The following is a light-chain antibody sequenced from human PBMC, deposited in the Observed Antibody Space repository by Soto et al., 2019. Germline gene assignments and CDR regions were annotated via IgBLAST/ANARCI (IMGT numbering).Light chain of an antibody. CDR2: AAS. J-gene: IGKJ1*01. Sequence: AIQMTQSPSSLSASVGDRVTITCRASQGIRNDLGWLQQKPGKAPKVLIYAASSLRTGVPSRFSGSGFGTHFTLTISILQPEDFATYYCLQDYSYPRTFGQGTDVEIK. CDR1: QGIRND. CDR3: LQDYSYPRT. V-gene: IGKV1-6*01.